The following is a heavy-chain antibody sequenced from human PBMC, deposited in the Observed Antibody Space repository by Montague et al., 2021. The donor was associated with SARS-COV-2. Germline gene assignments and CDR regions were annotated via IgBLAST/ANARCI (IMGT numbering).Heavy chain of an antibody. V-gene: IGHV4-4*02. J-gene: IGHJ5*02. Sequence: SETLSLTCTVSGASITSSNWWNWVRQPPGKGLEWIGQIYHSGSTNYNPSLKSRLTPSRDKSKNQFSLNLSSVTAADTAVYYCARQIQQVVLSPAKSTNWFDPWGLGTLVTVAS. CDR2: IYHSGST. CDR1: GASITSSNW. D-gene: IGHD2-15*01. CDR3: ARQIQQVVLSPAKSTNWFDP.